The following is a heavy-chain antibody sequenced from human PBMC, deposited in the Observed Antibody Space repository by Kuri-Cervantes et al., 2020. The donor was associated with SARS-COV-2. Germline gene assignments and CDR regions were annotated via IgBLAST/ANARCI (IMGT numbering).Heavy chain of an antibody. CDR3: GGGYCSSTSCLYYYYGMDV. V-gene: IGHV3-15*07. CDR1: GFTFSNAW. J-gene: IGHJ6*02. Sequence: ETLSLTCAASGFTFSNAWMNWVRQAPGKGLEWVGRIKSKTDGGTTDYAAPVKGRFTISRDDSKNTLYLQMNSLKTEDTAVYYCGGGYCSSTSCLYYYYGMDVWGQGTTVTVSS. D-gene: IGHD2-2*01. CDR2: IKSKTDGGTT.